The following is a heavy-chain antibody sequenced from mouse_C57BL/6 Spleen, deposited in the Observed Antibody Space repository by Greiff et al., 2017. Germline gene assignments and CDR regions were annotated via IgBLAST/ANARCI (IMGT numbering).Heavy chain of an antibody. Sequence: EVHLVESGEGLVKPGGSLKLSCAASGFTFSSYAMSWVRQTPEKRLEWVAYISSGGGYINYADTVKGRFTISRDNARNTLYLQMSSLKSEDTAMYYCTREPMITTGAMDYWGQGTSVTVSS. V-gene: IGHV5-9-1*02. J-gene: IGHJ4*01. CDR1: GFTFSSYA. D-gene: IGHD2-4*01. CDR3: TREPMITTGAMDY. CDR2: ISSGGGYI.